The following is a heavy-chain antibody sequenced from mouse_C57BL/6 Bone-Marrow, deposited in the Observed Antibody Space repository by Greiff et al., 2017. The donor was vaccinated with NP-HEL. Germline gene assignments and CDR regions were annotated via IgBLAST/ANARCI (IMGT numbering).Heavy chain of an antibody. D-gene: IGHD1-1*01. CDR3: AKRLITTVVATGAMDY. CDR1: GFSLTSYG. V-gene: IGHV2-9*01. Sequence: VKLVESGPGLVAPSQSLSITCTVSGFSLTSYGVDWVRQPPGKGLEWLGVIWGGGSTNYNSALMSRLSISKDNSKSQVFLKMNSLQTDDTAMYYCAKRLITTVVATGAMDYWGQGTSVTVSS. J-gene: IGHJ4*01. CDR2: IWGGGST.